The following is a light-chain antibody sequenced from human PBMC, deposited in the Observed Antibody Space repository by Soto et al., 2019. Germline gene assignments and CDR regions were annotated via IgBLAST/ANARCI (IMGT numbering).Light chain of an antibody. V-gene: IGLV2-14*01. CDR3: SSFTTTSTLVL. J-gene: IGLJ2*01. Sequence: QSALTQPASASGSPGQSITISCTGTSSDVGAYNSVSWYQQYPGKAPKLMIYEVNNRPSGVSNRFSGYKSGNTASLTISGLQAEDEAEYFCSSFTTTSTLVLFGGRTKLTVL. CDR1: SSDVGAYNS. CDR2: EVN.